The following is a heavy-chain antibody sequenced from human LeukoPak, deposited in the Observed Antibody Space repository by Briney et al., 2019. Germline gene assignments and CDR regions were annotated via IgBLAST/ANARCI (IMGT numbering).Heavy chain of an antibody. V-gene: IGHV1-69*04. J-gene: IGHJ4*02. D-gene: IGHD3-22*01. CDR3: ASTSYYYDSSGYYPYFDY. CDR2: IIPILGIA. CDR1: GGTFSSYA. Sequence: SVTVSCKASGGTFSSYAISWVRQAPGQGLEWMGRIIPILGIANYAQKFQGRVTITADKSTSTAYMELSSLRSEDTAVYYCASTSYYYDSSGYYPYFDYWGQGTLVTASS.